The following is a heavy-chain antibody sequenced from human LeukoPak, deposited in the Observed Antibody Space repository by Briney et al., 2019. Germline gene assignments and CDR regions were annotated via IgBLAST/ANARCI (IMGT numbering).Heavy chain of an antibody. J-gene: IGHJ3*02. CDR1: GFTFSSYG. CDR2: ISYDGSNK. V-gene: IGHV3-30*03. D-gene: IGHD3-16*02. CDR3: ARAGGYYDYVWGSYRYTDVGDAFDI. Sequence: PGRSLRLSCAASGFTFSSYGMHWVRQAPGKGLEWVAVISYDGSNKYYADSVKGRFTISRDNSKNTLYLQMNSLRAEDTAVYYCARAGGYYDYVWGSYRYTDVGDAFDIWGQGTMVTVSS.